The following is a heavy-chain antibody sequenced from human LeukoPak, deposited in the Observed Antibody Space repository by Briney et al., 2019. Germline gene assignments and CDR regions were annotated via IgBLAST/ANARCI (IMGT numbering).Heavy chain of an antibody. J-gene: IGHJ4*02. CDR1: GYTLTELS. D-gene: IGHD3-22*01. CDR3: ATAPPNESSGSYDY. V-gene: IGHV1-24*01. Sequence: ASVKVSCKVSGYTLTELSMHWVRQAPGKGREWMGGFDPEDGETIYAQKFQGRVTMTEDTSTDTAYMELSSLRSEDTAVYYCATAPPNESSGSYDYWGQGTLVTVSS. CDR2: FDPEDGET.